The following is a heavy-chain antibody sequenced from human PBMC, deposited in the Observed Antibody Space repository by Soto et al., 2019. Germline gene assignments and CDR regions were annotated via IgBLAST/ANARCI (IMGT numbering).Heavy chain of an antibody. Sequence: QVQLVHSGAEVKKPGSSVKVSCKASGGTFSSYAISWVRQAPGQGLEWMGGIIPIFGTANYAQKFQGRVTITADESTSTDYMELSSLRSEDTAVYYCARDLGYSSSWGLLLDYWGQGTLVTVSS. V-gene: IGHV1-69*01. CDR2: IIPIFGTA. CDR3: ARDLGYSSSWGLLLDY. D-gene: IGHD6-13*01. CDR1: GGTFSSYA. J-gene: IGHJ4*02.